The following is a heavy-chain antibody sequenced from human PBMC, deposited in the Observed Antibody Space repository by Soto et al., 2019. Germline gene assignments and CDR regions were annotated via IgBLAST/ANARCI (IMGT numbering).Heavy chain of an antibody. D-gene: IGHD3-10*01. CDR2: IYHSGST. CDR1: GGSISSGGYS. CDR3: ARQRRFGANWFDP. V-gene: IGHV4-30-2*01. J-gene: IGHJ5*02. Sequence: PSETLSLTCAVSGGSISSGGYSWSWIRQPPGKGLEWIGYIYHSGSTYYNPSLKSRVTISVDRSKNQFSLKLSSVTVADTAVYYCARQRRFGANWFDPWGEGTLVTVSS.